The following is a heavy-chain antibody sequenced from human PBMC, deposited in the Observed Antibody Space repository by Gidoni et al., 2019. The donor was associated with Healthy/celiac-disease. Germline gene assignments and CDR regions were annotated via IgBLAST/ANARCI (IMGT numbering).Heavy chain of an antibody. CDR3: ARCGGVHCSGGSCYSWGDYYYGMDV. D-gene: IGHD2-15*01. V-gene: IGHV3-11*01. CDR1: GFTLSGYY. J-gene: IGHJ6*02. CDR2: LSRSGCTI. Sequence: QVQLVASGGRLVQHGGPLILSRAAAGFTLSGYYMSWIRHAPGKGRGWVSCLSRSGCTIYCADSAKGRFTITRDSAKNSLYLQMNSLRAEDAAVYYCARCGGVHCSGGSCYSWGDYYYGMDVWGQGTTVTVSS.